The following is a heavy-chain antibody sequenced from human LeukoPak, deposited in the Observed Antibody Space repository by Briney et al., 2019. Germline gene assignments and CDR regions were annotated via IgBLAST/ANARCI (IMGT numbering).Heavy chain of an antibody. CDR2: IKQDGSEK. V-gene: IGHV3-7*01. D-gene: IGHD6-19*01. CDR3: VLAVAGSNAFDI. Sequence: GGSLRLSCAASGFTFSSYWMSWVRQAPGKGLEWVANIKQDGSEKYYVDSVKGRFTISRDNAKNSLYLQMNSLRAEDTAVYYCVLAVAGSNAFDIWGQGTMVTVSS. J-gene: IGHJ3*02. CDR1: GFTFSSYW.